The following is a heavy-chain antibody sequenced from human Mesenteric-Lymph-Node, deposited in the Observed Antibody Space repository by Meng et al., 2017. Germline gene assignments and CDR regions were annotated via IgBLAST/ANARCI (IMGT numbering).Heavy chain of an antibody. D-gene: IGHD4-17*01. Sequence: QVWREGAGTGLVKPSGALSLTCADSGGSISSSNWWSWVRQPPGKGLEWIGKIYHSGITIYNPSLKSRVTMSVDNSKNQFSLKLTSVTAADTAVYFCARTNYGDYNWFDPWGQGTLVTVSS. V-gene: IGHV4-4*02. CDR2: IYHSGIT. J-gene: IGHJ5*02. CDR3: ARTNYGDYNWFDP. CDR1: GGSISSSNW.